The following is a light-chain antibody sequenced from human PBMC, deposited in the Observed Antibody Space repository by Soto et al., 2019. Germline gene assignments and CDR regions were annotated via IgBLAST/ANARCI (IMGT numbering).Light chain of an antibody. V-gene: IGKV1-39*01. Sequence: PSSVSAYVVERGIKTWRVSQSIVTYLNWYLQKPGKAPKLLIYAASNLQSGVPSRFSGSGSGTDFTLTISSLQPEDFATYFCQQSYSTPPWTFGQGTKVDI. CDR1: QSIVTY. CDR3: QQSYSTPPWT. J-gene: IGKJ1*01. CDR2: AAS.